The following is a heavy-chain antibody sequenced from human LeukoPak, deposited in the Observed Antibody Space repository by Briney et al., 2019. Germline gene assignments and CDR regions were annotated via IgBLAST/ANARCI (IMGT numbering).Heavy chain of an antibody. CDR1: GFSCSCYW. J-gene: IGHJ6*02. CDR3: ARDLQETPAGYCSGGSCYYYYYGMDV. Sequence: GGSLRLSCAASGFSCSCYWMTWVRQAPGRGLEWVANIEQDGGETYYVDSVKGRFTISRDNAKNSVYLQMNSLRVEDTAVYYCARDLQETPAGYCSGGSCYYYYYGMDVWGQGTLVTVSS. D-gene: IGHD2-15*01. CDR2: IEQDGGET. V-gene: IGHV3-7*01.